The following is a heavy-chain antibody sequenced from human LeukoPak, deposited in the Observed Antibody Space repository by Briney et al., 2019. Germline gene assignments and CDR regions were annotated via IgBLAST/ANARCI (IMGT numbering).Heavy chain of an antibody. CDR1: GFIFSNAW. CDR2: IKSKTDGGTT. CDR3: TTDVHLGGSWYGDVYYFDY. D-gene: IGHD6-13*01. Sequence: NPGGSLTLSCAASGFIFSNAWMSWVRQAPGKGLEWVGRIKSKTDGGTTDYAAPVKGRFTISRDDSKNTLYLQMNSLKTEDTAVYYCTTDVHLGGSWYGDVYYFDYWGQGTLVTVSS. J-gene: IGHJ4*02. V-gene: IGHV3-15*01.